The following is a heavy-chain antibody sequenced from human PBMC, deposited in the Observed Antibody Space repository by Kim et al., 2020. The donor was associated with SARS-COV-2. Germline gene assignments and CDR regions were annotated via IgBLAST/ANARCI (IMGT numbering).Heavy chain of an antibody. V-gene: IGHV1-69*13. J-gene: IGHJ6*02. D-gene: IGHD2-2*01. Sequence: SVKVSCKASGGTFSSYAISWVRQAPGQGLEWMGGIIPIFGTANYAQKFQGRVTITADESTSTAYMELSSLRSEDTAVYYCAIGYCSSTSCYVARVYYYYGMDVWGQGTTGTVSS. CDR1: GGTFSSYA. CDR3: AIGYCSSTSCYVARVYYYYGMDV. CDR2: IIPIFGTA.